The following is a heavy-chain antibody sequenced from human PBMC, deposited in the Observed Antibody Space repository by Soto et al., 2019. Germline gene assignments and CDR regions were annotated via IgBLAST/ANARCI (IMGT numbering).Heavy chain of an antibody. D-gene: IGHD2-21*02. V-gene: IGHV4-39*01. CDR2: IPYRGTA. J-gene: IGHJ4*02. CDR1: GTAIGSRTYY. Sequence: QLQVQESGPGLVKPSETLSLSCTVSGTAIGSRTYYWGWARQPPGKSPEWVGSIPYRGTAYYNASLKSRVTISSDTSRNQFSLPLSSVSASDTAVYYCARHPGRGTAVNFDVWGQGTLVTVSS. CDR3: ARHPGRGTAVNFDV.